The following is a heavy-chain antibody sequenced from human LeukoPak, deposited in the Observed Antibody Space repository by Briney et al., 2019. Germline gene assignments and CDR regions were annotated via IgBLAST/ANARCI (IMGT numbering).Heavy chain of an antibody. D-gene: IGHD2-15*01. V-gene: IGHV3-7*01. J-gene: IGHJ4*02. Sequence: PGGSLRLSCAASGFTFSTYWMSWVRQAPGKGLEWVANIKKDGSEKYYVDSVKGRFTISRDNAKKSLYLQMNSLRSEDTAVYYCANVGLYCSGTNCYEWDFEYWDQGTLVTVSS. CDR3: ANVGLYCSGTNCYEWDFEY. CDR1: GFTFSTYW. CDR2: IKKDGSEK.